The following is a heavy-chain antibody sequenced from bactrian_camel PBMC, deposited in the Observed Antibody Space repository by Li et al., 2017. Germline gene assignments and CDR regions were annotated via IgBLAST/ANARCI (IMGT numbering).Heavy chain of an antibody. V-gene: IGHV3S40*01. CDR2: IKPDGGLT. D-gene: IGHD1*01. CDR3: VTWDY. Sequence: VQLVESGGGSVQAGGSLRLSCTVSGLIISDYAMAWFRQAPGKGLEWVSSIKPDGGLTYYADSVKGRFTISRDNAKNTVALQMNSLKPEDTAVYYCVTWDYWGQGTQVTVS. J-gene: IGHJ4*01. CDR1: GLIISDYA.